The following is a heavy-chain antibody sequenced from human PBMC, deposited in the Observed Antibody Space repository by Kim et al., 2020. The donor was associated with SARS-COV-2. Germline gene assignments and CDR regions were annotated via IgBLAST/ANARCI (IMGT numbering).Heavy chain of an antibody. Sequence: ASVKVSCKASGYTFTSYAMNWVRQAPGQGLEWMGWINTNTGNPTYAQGFTGRFVFSLDTSVSTAYLQISSLKAEDTAVYYCARERPGRWLQVHYYNYGMDVWGQGPTVTVSS. V-gene: IGHV7-4-1*02. CDR3: ARERPGRWLQVHYYNYGMDV. J-gene: IGHJ6*02. CDR2: INTNTGNP. D-gene: IGHD5-12*01. CDR1: GYTFTSYA.